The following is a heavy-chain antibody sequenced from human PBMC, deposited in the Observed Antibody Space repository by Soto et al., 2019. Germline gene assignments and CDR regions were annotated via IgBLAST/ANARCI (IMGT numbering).Heavy chain of an antibody. CDR3: ARTSAAGKYYYGMDV. Sequence: GESLKISCKGSGFSFTTYWIAWVRQMPGKGLEWMGIIYPTDSDTRYSPSFQGQVTISADKSISTAYLQWSSLKASDTAMYYYARTSAAGKYYYGMDVWGQGTTVTVSS. D-gene: IGHD6-13*01. CDR2: IYPTDSDT. CDR1: GFSFTTYW. V-gene: IGHV5-51*01. J-gene: IGHJ6*02.